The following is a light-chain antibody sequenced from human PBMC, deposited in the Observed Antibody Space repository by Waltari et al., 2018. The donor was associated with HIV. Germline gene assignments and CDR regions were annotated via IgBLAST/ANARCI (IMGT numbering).Light chain of an antibody. CDR1: SPNLGNYA. J-gene: IGLJ1*01. Sequence: QSVLTQPPSVSEAPRQRVTISCSGSSPNLGNYAVSWYQQLPGKAPKLLIFYDDLLPSGVSDRFSGSKSGTSASLAISGLQSEDEADYYCAAWDDSLNGYVFGTGTQVTV. CDR2: YDD. CDR3: AAWDDSLNGYV. V-gene: IGLV1-36*01.